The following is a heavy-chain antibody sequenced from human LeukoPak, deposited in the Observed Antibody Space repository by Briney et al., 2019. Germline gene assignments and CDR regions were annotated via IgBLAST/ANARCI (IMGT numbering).Heavy chain of an antibody. D-gene: IGHD3-22*01. V-gene: IGHV1-69*13. CDR2: IIPIFGTA. Sequence: SVKVSCKASGGTFSSYAISWVRQAPGQGPEWMGGIIPIFGTANYAQKFQGRVTITADESTSTAYMELSSLRSEDTAVYYCARAQRRLWDSSGAFDYWGQGTLVTVSS. CDR3: ARAQRRLWDSSGAFDY. J-gene: IGHJ4*02. CDR1: GGTFSSYA.